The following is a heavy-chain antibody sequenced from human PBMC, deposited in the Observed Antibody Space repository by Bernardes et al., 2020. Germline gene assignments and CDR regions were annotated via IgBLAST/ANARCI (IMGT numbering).Heavy chain of an antibody. Sequence: ASVKVSCKASGYTFTSYDINWVRQATGQGLEWMGWMNPNSGNTGYAQKFQGRVTMTRNTSISTAYMELSSLRSEDTAVYYCARGDYYDSSGIPSWFDPWGQGTLVTGSS. CDR3: ARGDYYDSSGIPSWFDP. D-gene: IGHD3-22*01. J-gene: IGHJ5*02. CDR1: GYTFTSYD. V-gene: IGHV1-8*01. CDR2: MNPNSGNT.